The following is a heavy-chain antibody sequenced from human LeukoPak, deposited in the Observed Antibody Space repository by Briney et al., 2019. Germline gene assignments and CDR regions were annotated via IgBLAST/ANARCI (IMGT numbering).Heavy chain of an antibody. D-gene: IGHD6-13*01. Sequence: GGSLRLSCAASGFTFSDYYMSWIRQAPGKGLEWVSYISSSGSTIYYAESVKGRFTISRDNAKNSLYLQMNSLRAEETALYYCAKDGDYSRYGPMDVWGKGNTVTISS. V-gene: IGHV3-11*01. CDR2: ISSSGSTI. J-gene: IGHJ6*03. CDR3: AKDGDYSRYGPMDV. CDR1: GFTFSDYY.